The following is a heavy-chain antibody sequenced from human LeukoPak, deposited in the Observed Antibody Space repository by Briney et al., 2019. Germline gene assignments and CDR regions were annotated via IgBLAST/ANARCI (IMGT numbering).Heavy chain of an antibody. CDR3: ARDPLDYYDSSGYARLDY. CDR1: GFTFSSYS. CDR2: ISSSSSTI. Sequence: GGSLRLSCAASGFTFSSYSMSWVRQAPGKGLEWVSYISSSSSTIYYADSVKGRFTISRDNAKDSLYLQMNSLRAEDTAVYYCARDPLDYYDSSGYARLDYWGQGTLVTVSS. V-gene: IGHV3-48*01. J-gene: IGHJ4*02. D-gene: IGHD3-22*01.